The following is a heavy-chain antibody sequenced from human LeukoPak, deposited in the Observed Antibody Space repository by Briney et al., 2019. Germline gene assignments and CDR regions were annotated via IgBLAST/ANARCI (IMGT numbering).Heavy chain of an antibody. D-gene: IGHD5-18*01. Sequence: PGGSLRLSCAASGFTFTNARMGWVRQAPGKGLEWVGLIKSRIDGGTSDYAAPVKGRFTISRDDSKHTLYLQMNSLKSEDTAVYYCTTGYGHSGFDYWGQGTLVTVSS. CDR1: GFTFTNAR. V-gene: IGHV3-15*01. CDR2: IKSRIDGGTS. J-gene: IGHJ4*02. CDR3: TTGYGHSGFDY.